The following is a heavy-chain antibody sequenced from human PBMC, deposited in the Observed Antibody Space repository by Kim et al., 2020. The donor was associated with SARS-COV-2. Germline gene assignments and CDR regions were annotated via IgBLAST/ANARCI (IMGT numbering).Heavy chain of an antibody. V-gene: IGHV1-69*06. Sequence: SVKVSCKASGGTFSSYAISWVRQAPGQGLEWMGGIIPIFGTANYAQKFQGRVTITADKSTSTAYMELSSLRSEDTAVYYCARERLGDYGSGSYYNFKAWDGMDVWGQGTTVTVSS. CDR1: GGTFSSYA. D-gene: IGHD3-10*01. CDR2: IIPIFGTA. J-gene: IGHJ6*02. CDR3: ARERLGDYGSGSYYNFKAWDGMDV.